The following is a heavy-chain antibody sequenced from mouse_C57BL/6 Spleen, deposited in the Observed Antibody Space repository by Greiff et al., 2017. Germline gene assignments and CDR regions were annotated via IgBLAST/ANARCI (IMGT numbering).Heavy chain of an antibody. CDR3: ARCDDGYFDY. J-gene: IGHJ2*01. CDR2: ISSGSSTI. D-gene: IGHD2-3*01. V-gene: IGHV5-17*01. Sequence: EVKLVESGGGLVKPGGSLKLSCAASGFTFSDYGMHWVRQAPEKGLEWVAYISSGSSTIYYADTVKGRFTISRDNAKNTLFLQMTSLRSEDTAMYYCARCDDGYFDYWGQGTTLTVSS. CDR1: GFTFSDYG.